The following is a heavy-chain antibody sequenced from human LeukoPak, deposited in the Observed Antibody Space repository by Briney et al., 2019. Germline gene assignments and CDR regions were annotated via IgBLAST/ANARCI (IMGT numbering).Heavy chain of an antibody. Sequence: SETLSLTCAVYGGPFRGFFWSWIRQAPGKGLEWIGYIYTSGSTNYNPSLESRVTISVDTSKNQFSLDLSSVTAADTAVYYCARQKCTSASCLTKNAFDIWGQGTMVTVSS. CDR3: ARQKCTSASCLTKNAFDI. CDR1: GGPFRGFF. CDR2: IYTSGST. V-gene: IGHV4-4*09. D-gene: IGHD2-2*01. J-gene: IGHJ3*02.